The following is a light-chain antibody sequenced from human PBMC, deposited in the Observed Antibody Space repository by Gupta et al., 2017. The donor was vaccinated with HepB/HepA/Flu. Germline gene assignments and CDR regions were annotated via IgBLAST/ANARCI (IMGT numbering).Light chain of an antibody. Sequence: QSVLTQSTSLSGTPGQRVPISCSGSSSNVGRNNVNWYQRLPGTAPKLLIYYNDERPSGVPDRISGSKSGTSASLAISGLQSEDEADYYCAAWDTSLNVVVFGGGTKLTVL. V-gene: IGLV1-44*01. CDR2: YND. CDR1: SSNVGRNN. J-gene: IGLJ2*01. CDR3: AAWDTSLNVVV.